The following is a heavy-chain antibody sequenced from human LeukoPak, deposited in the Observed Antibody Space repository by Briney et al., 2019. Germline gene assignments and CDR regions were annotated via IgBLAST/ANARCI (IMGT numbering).Heavy chain of an antibody. J-gene: IGHJ4*02. CDR1: GFTFNRNA. V-gene: IGHV3-23*01. CDR2: IGGSGDKT. D-gene: IGHD6-19*01. CDR3: VRRGDASSGWGDHDF. Sequence: PGGSLRLSCAASGFTFNRNALSWVHQAPGKGLEWVSSIGGSGDKTFYADSVKGRFTISRDNSKNMVHLQMNSLTGEDTALYYCVRRGDASSGWGDHDFWGQGALVTVSS.